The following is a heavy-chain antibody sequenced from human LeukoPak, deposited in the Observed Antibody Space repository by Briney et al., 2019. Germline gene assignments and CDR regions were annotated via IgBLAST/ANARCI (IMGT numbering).Heavy chain of an antibody. Sequence: AGGSLRLSCAASGFAFSSCWMSWVREAPGKGLEWVASIKQDGSEKYYVDSVKGRFTISRANAKNSLYLQMNSLRAEDTAVYSCARLTVTKYDYWGQGTLVTVSS. V-gene: IGHV3-7*02. CDR1: GFAFSSCW. J-gene: IGHJ4*02. CDR3: ARLTVTKYDY. D-gene: IGHD4-17*01. CDR2: IKQDGSEK.